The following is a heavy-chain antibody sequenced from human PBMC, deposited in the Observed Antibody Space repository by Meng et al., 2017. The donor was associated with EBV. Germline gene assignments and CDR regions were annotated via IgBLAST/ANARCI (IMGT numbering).Heavy chain of an antibody. D-gene: IGHD5-24*01. CDR1: GGSFSGYY. Sequence: QVQLTPWGAGLLQPSGTLSLSCAVYGGSFSGYYWSWIRQPPGKGLEWIGEINHSGSTNYNPSLKSRVTISVDTSKNQFSLKLSSVTAADTAVYYCARGRWLQPGSYFDYWGQGTLVTVSS. CDR2: INHSGST. V-gene: IGHV4-34*01. J-gene: IGHJ4*02. CDR3: ARGRWLQPGSYFDY.